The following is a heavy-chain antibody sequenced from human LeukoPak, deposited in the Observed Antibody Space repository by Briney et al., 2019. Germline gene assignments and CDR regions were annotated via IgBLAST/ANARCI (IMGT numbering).Heavy chain of an antibody. V-gene: IGHV3-23*01. D-gene: IGHD3-22*01. CDR3: ARRRDSSDGKDFDY. CDR2: ISGSGGNT. CDR1: GFTFSSYA. Sequence: GGSLRPSCAASGFTFSSYAMSWVRQAPRKGLEWVSAISGSGGNTDCADSVKGRFTISRDNSKNTLYLQMISLRAEDTAVYYCARRRDSSDGKDFDYWGQGTLVTVSS. J-gene: IGHJ4*02.